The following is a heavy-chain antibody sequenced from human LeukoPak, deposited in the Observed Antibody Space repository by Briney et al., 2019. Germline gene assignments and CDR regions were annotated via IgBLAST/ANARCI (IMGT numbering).Heavy chain of an antibody. D-gene: IGHD1-7*01. CDR1: GFTFSSYS. CDR3: TTDEDWNYARKDV. CDR2: ISSSSSYI. Sequence: GGSLRLSCAASGFTFSSYSMNWVRQAPGKGLEWVSSISSSSSYIYYADSVKGRFTISRDNAKNSLYLQMNSLKIEDTAVYYCTTDEDWNYARKDVWGRGATVIVSS. V-gene: IGHV3-21*03. J-gene: IGHJ6*02.